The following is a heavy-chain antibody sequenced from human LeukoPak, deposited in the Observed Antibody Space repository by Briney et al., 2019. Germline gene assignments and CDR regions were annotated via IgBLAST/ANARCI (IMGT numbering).Heavy chain of an antibody. Sequence: ASVKVSCKASGYTFTSYGISWVRQAPGQGLEWMGWISAYNGNTNYAQKLQGRVAMTTDTSTSTAYMELRSLRSDDTAVYYCAYVDYYGSGTWFDPWGQGTLVTVSS. CDR3: AYVDYYGSGTWFDP. V-gene: IGHV1-18*04. D-gene: IGHD3-10*01. CDR1: GYTFTSYG. J-gene: IGHJ5*02. CDR2: ISAYNGNT.